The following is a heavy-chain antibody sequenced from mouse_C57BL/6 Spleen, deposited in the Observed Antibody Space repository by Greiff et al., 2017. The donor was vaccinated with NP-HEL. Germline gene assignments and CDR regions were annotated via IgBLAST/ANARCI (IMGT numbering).Heavy chain of an antibody. V-gene: IGHV2-5*01. CDR3: ATPYYGSLWYFGV. CDR2: IWRGGST. J-gene: IGHJ1*03. Sequence: QVQLKESGPGLVQPSQSLSITCKVSGFSLTSYGVHWVRQSPGKGLEWLGVIWRGGSTDYNAAFMSRLSITKDNSKSQVFFKMNSLQADDTAIYYCATPYYGSLWYFGVWGTGTTVTVAS. D-gene: IGHD1-1*01. CDR1: GFSLTSYG.